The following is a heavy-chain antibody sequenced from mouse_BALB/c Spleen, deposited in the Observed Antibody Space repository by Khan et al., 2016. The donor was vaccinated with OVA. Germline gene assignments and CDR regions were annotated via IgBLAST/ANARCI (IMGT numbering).Heavy chain of an antibody. CDR2: ISYSGRT. D-gene: IGHD1-1*01. CDR1: GYSITSDYA. Sequence: VQLQQSGPGLVKPSQSLSLTCTVTGYSITSDYAWNWIRQFPGNKLEWMGYISYSGRTSYNPSLKSRISITRDTSKNQFFLQLNSVTTEDTATYYCARSWTITTVGATDFDYWGQGTTLTVSS. CDR3: ARSWTITTVGATDFDY. J-gene: IGHJ2*01. V-gene: IGHV3-2*02.